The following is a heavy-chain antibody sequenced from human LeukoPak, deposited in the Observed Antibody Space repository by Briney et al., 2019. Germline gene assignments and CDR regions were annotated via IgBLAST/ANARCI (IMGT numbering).Heavy chain of an antibody. CDR2: INRSGST. D-gene: IGHD5-12*01. V-gene: IGHV4-34*01. J-gene: IGHJ4*02. CDR3: ARRGYDLPFDF. CDR1: GGSFSGYY. Sequence: SETLSLTCAVYGGSFSGYYWSWIRQPPGKGLEWIGEINRSGSTNYNPSLKSRVTISVDTSKNQFSLKLSSVTAADTAVYYCARRGYDLPFDFWGQGTLVTVSS.